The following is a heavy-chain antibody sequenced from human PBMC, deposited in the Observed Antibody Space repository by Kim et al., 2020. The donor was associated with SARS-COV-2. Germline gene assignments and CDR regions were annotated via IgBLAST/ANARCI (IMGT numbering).Heavy chain of an antibody. CDR2: IYPGDSDT. D-gene: IGHD3-9*01. Sequence: GESLKISCKGSGYSFTSYWIGWVRQMPGKGLEWMGIIYPGDSDTRYSPSFQGQVTIPADKSISTAYLQWSSLKASDTAMYYCARNPNRYYDILTGPFDYWGQGTLVTVSS. CDR3: ARNPNRYYDILTGPFDY. V-gene: IGHV5-51*01. J-gene: IGHJ4*02. CDR1: GYSFTSYW.